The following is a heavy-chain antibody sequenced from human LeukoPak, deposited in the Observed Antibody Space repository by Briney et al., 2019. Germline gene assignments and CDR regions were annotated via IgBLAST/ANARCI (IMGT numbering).Heavy chain of an antibody. Sequence: ASVKVSCKASGYTFTSYAMNWVRQAPGQGLEWMGWINTNTGNPTYAQGFTGRFVFSLDTSVSTAYLQISSLKAEDTALYYCAKVRSGSYSGKGAFDYWGQGTLVTVSS. CDR2: INTNTGNP. CDR3: AKVRSGSYSGKGAFDY. V-gene: IGHV7-4-1*02. J-gene: IGHJ4*02. D-gene: IGHD1-26*01. CDR1: GYTFTSYA.